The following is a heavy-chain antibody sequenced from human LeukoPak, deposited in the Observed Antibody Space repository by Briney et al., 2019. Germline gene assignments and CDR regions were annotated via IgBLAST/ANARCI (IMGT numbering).Heavy chain of an antibody. V-gene: IGHV3-21*06. CDR1: GFTFSTFA. CDR3: VRDVGAVRGEVYFDY. Sequence: GGSLRLSWAASGFTFSTFAMRWVRLSPGKGLEWVSSITGSGPYMLYADSVKHRFTISRDNTKNLLYLEVNSLRAEDTAMYFCVRDVGAVRGEVYFDYWGQGTLVTVSS. D-gene: IGHD3-10*01. J-gene: IGHJ4*02. CDR2: ITGSGPYM.